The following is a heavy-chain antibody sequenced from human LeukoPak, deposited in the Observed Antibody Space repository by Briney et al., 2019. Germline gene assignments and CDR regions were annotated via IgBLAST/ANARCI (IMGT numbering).Heavy chain of an antibody. Sequence: PGGSLRLSCAASGFTFSSYAMSWVRQAPGKGLEWVSAISGSGGSTYYADSVKGRFTISRDNSKNTLYLQMNSLRAEDTAVYWCAKDPINWGSIHFDCWGQGTLVTVSS. V-gene: IGHV3-23*01. D-gene: IGHD7-27*01. CDR3: AKDPINWGSIHFDC. J-gene: IGHJ4*02. CDR2: ISGSGGST. CDR1: GFTFSSYA.